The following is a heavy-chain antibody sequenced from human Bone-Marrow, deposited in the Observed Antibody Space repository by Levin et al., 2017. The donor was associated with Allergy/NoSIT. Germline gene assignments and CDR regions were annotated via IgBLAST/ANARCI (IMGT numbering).Heavy chain of an antibody. J-gene: IGHJ4*02. V-gene: IGHV3-30*04. CDR2: ISYDGSNK. Sequence: PGGSLRLSCAASGFTFSSYAMHWVRQAPGKGLEWVAVISYDGSNKYYADSVKGRFTISRDNSKNTLYLQMNSLRAEDTAVYYCARDRGPYCTNGVCYSSGFGMWGQGTLVTVSS. CDR1: GFTFSSYA. D-gene: IGHD2-8*01. CDR3: ARDRGPYCTNGVCYSSGFGM.